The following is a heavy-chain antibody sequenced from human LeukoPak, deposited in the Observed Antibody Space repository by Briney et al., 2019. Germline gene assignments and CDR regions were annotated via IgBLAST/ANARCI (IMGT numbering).Heavy chain of an antibody. CDR2: IKSKTDGGTT. Sequence: GGSLRLSCAASGFTFSNAWMSWVRQAPGKGLEWVGRIKSKTDGGTTDYAAPVKGRFTISRDDSKNTLYLQMNSLKTEDTAVYYCTTNLYYDFWSGSPGVDYWGQGTPVTVSS. J-gene: IGHJ4*02. V-gene: IGHV3-15*01. CDR1: GFTFSNAW. D-gene: IGHD3-3*01. CDR3: TTNLYYDFWSGSPGVDY.